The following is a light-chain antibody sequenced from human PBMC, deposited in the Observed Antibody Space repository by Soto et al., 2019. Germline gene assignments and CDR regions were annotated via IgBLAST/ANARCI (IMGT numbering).Light chain of an antibody. CDR1: SSDVGGYNY. J-gene: IGLJ2*01. Sequence: QSALTQPASVSGSPGQSITISCTGTSSDVGGYNYVSWYQQHPGKAPKLVIYEVSNRPSGVSNRFSGSKSGNTASLTISGLQAEDEADYYSSSYTSSSSPYLVFGGGTKLTVL. V-gene: IGLV2-14*01. CDR3: SSYTSSSSPYLV. CDR2: EVS.